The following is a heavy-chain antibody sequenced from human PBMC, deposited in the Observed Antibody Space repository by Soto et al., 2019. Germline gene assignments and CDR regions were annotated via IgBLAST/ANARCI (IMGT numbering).Heavy chain of an antibody. V-gene: IGHV3-23*01. CDR1: GFTFSTFA. D-gene: IGHD1-26*01. J-gene: IGHJ4*02. CDR2: ITGGSGFT. Sequence: GGSLRLSCAASGFTFSTFARNWVRQAPGKGLEWVSGITGGSGFTFYADSVKGRFTISRDDSENTLFLQMSSLRAEDTAKYYCAKSGPTNYFDFWGQGTLGTSPQ. CDR3: AKSGPTNYFDF.